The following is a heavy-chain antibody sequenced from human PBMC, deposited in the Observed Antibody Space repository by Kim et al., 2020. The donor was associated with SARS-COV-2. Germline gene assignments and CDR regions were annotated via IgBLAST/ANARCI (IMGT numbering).Heavy chain of an antibody. CDR3: AQSVRGVDLYFDY. J-gene: IGHJ4*02. D-gene: IGHD3-10*01. Sequence: YAQKFQGRVTMTEDTSTDTAYMELSSLRSEDTAVYYCAQSVRGVDLYFDYWGQGTLVTVSS. V-gene: IGHV1-24*01.